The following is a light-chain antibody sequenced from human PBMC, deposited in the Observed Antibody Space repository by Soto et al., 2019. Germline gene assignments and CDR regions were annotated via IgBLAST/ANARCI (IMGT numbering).Light chain of an antibody. V-gene: IGKV3-15*01. CDR3: QQYNNWTLT. Sequence: EIVMTQSPATLSVSLEARATLSCRASQSVSGNLAWYQQKPGQPPRLLIYGASTRAAGIPARFSGSGSGTAFTLTISSLQSEDFAVSYCQQYNNWTLTFGGGTKVEIK. CDR2: GAS. CDR1: QSVSGN. J-gene: IGKJ4*01.